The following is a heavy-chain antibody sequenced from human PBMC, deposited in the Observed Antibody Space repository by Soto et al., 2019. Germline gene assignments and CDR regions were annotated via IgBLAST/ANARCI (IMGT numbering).Heavy chain of an antibody. Sequence: GASVKVSCKASGYTFTSYAMHWVRQAPGQRLEWMGWINAGNGNTKYSQKFQGRVTITRDTSASTAYMELSSLRSEDTAVYYCARSQWFGESPVGYWGQGTLVTVSS. D-gene: IGHD3-10*01. V-gene: IGHV1-3*01. CDR1: GYTFTSYA. CDR3: ARSQWFGESPVGY. J-gene: IGHJ4*02. CDR2: INAGNGNT.